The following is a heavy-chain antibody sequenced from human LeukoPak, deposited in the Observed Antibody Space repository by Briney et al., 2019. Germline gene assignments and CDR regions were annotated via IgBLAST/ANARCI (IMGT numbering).Heavy chain of an antibody. D-gene: IGHD3-3*01. CDR2: TYYRSKWYN. CDR3: ARAPQYYDFWSGYWGPAAAAYYYYGMDV. V-gene: IGHV6-1*01. Sequence: SQTLSLTCAISGDSVSSNSAAWNWIRQSPSRGLEWLGRTYYRSKWYNDYAVSVKSRITINPDTSKNQFSLQLNSVTPEDTAVYYCARAPQYYDFWSGYWGPAAAAYYYYGMDVWGQGTTVTVSS. J-gene: IGHJ6*02. CDR1: GDSVSSNSAA.